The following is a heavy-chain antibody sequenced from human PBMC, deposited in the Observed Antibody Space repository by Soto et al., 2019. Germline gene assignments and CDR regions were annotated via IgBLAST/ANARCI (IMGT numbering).Heavy chain of an antibody. CDR1: GGTFSSYA. CDR2: MIPIFGTA. CDR3: ARGGCIVVVPAAKAEKNCGMDV. V-gene: IGHV1-69*01. J-gene: IGHJ6*02. Sequence: QVQLVQSGAEVKKPGSSVKVSCKASGGTFSSYAISWVRQDPGQGLEWMGGMIPIFGTANYAQKFQGRVTITADESTSTAYMELSSLGSEDTAVYYWARGGCIVVVPAAKAEKNCGMDVCGQGTTVTVSS. D-gene: IGHD2-2*01.